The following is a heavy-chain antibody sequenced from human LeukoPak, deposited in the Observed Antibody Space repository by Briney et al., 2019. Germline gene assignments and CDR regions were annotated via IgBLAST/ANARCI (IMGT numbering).Heavy chain of an antibody. D-gene: IGHD3-10*01. CDR2: INSIATNK. J-gene: IGHJ6*03. CDR3: AKAPGSGNEVYYYYYMDV. V-gene: IGHV3-48*03. CDR1: GFTFSSYE. Sequence: GGSLRLSCAASGFTFSSYEMMWVRQAPGKGLEWVSYINSIATNKKYADSVKGRFTISRDNSKNTLYLQMNSLRAEDTAVYYCAKAPGSGNEVYYYYYMDVWGKGTTVTVSS.